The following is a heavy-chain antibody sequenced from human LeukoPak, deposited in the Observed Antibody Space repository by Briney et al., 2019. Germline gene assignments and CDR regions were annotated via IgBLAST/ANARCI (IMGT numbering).Heavy chain of an antibody. D-gene: IGHD1-1*01. CDR3: AKSRSGSANWALQIFDN. V-gene: IGHV3-23*01. J-gene: IGHJ4*02. CDR2: ISGSGGNT. Sequence: PGGSLRLSCAASGLTFSNYGMSWVRQAPGKGLEWVTSISGSGGNTYYADSVKGRFTISRDNSNNTLYLQMNSLRAEDTAVYFCAKSRSGSANWALQIFDNWGQGTLVTVSS. CDR1: GLTFSNYG.